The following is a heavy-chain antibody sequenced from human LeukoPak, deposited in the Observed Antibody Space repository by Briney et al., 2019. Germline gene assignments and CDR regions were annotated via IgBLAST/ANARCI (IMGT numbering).Heavy chain of an antibody. CDR2: ITAGGVGT. V-gene: IGHV3-23*01. CDR1: GFSFNNYA. J-gene: IGHJ4*02. Sequence: GGSLRLSCAASGFSFNNYAMSWVRQAPGKRLEWVSAITAGGVGTYYADSVTGRFTISRDNSKNTLYLQMNSLRADDTSTYYCAKGFQLQPRVCDYWGRGTLVTVSS. CDR3: AKGFQLQPRVCDY. D-gene: IGHD1-1*01.